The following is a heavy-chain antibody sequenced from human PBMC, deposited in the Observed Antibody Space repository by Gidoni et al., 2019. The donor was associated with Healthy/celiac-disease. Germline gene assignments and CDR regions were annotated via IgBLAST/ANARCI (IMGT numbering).Heavy chain of an antibody. Sequence: QVQLQESGPGLVKPSQTLSLTCTVSGGSISSGGNYWSWIRQHPGKGLEWIGYIYYSGSTYYNPSLKSRVTISVDTSKNQFSLKLSSVTAADTAVYYCARTGGSYYYDSSDRDGDAFDIWGQGTMVTVSS. D-gene: IGHD3-22*01. CDR2: IYYSGST. V-gene: IGHV4-31*03. J-gene: IGHJ3*02. CDR3: ARTGGSYYYDSSDRDGDAFDI. CDR1: GGSISSGGNY.